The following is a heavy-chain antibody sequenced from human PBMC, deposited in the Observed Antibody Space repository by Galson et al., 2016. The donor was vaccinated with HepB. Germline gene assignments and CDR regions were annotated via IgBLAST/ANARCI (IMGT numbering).Heavy chain of an antibody. CDR2: INPSSGDT. CDR1: GYTFTTYY. J-gene: IGHJ4*02. D-gene: IGHD3-9*01. V-gene: IGHV1-46*01. CDR3: ARTGVRYFDFHYLDF. Sequence: SVKVSCKASGYTFTTYYIHWVRQAPGQGLEWMGIINPSSGDTAYAQKFRGRVTLTRDTSTNTFYMELSSLRSEDTAVYYCARTGVRYFDFHYLDFWGQGTLVTVSS.